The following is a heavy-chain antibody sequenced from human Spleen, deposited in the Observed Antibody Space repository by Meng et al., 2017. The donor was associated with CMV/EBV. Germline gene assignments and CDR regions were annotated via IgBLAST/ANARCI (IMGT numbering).Heavy chain of an antibody. J-gene: IGHJ4*02. V-gene: IGHV1-2*02. Sequence: ASVKVSCKASGYTFNTYGISWVRQAPGQGLEWMGWINPNSDGTNYAQKFQGRVTMTRGTSISTAYMELSRLRSDDTAVYYCARGDSIAAGGTGDYWGQGTLVTVSS. CDR1: GYTFNTYG. CDR3: ARGDSIAAGGTGDY. CDR2: INPNSDGT. D-gene: IGHD6-13*01.